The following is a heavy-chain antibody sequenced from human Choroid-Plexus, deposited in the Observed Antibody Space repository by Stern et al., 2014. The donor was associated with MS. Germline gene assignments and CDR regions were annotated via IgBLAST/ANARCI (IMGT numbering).Heavy chain of an antibody. CDR1: GFTFGSCA. CDR2: VSYDGSNK. Sequence: VQLVESGGGVVQPGRPLRISCGASGFTFGSCAMHWVRQAPGKGLEWVAGVSYDGSNKYYADSVKGRFTISRDNSQNPLYMQMSSLRPEDTAVYYCAKDRQYLTYFFDHWGQGSLVTVSS. D-gene: IGHD2/OR15-2a*01. J-gene: IGHJ5*02. CDR3: AKDRQYLTYFFDH. V-gene: IGHV3-30*18.